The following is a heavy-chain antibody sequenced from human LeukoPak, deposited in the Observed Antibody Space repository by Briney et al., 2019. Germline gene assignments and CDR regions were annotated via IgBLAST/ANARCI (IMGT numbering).Heavy chain of an antibody. CDR1: GGSISSYY. V-gene: IGHV4-59*01. CDR3: ARYVWGSYPTFEDY. D-gene: IGHD3-16*02. J-gene: IGHJ4*02. CDR2: IYYSGST. Sequence: SETLSLTCAVSGGSISSYYWSWIRQPPGKGLEWIAYIYYSGSTHHNPSLKSRVTISVDTSKNQFSLKLSSVTAADTAVYYCARYVWGSYPTFEDYWGQGTLDTVSS.